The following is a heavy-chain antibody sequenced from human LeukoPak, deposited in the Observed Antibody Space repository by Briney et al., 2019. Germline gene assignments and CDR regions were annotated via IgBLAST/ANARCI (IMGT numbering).Heavy chain of an antibody. CDR2: IYHSGPS. Sequence: SETLSLTCTVSSASISTYYWSWIRQPPGKGLEWIGYIYHSGPSSYNPSLKSRVAMSVDTSKSQFSLGLTSVTTADTAVYYCAKAAKFYYGSQTYYYFDYWGQGILVTVSS. J-gene: IGHJ4*02. CDR3: AKAAKFYYGSQTYYYFDY. V-gene: IGHV4-59*01. D-gene: IGHD3-10*01. CDR1: SASISTYY.